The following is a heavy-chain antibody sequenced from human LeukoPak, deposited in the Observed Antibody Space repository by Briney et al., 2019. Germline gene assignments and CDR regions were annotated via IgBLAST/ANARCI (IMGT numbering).Heavy chain of an antibody. CDR2: VYVQNSEYT. Sequence: PSETLSLTCTVSRGSTSGYYWSWVRQPPGKGLEWIGYVYVQNSEYTSYNPSLKSRVTMSVDTSKNQFSLKLSSVTAADTAVYYCATDNSYGSGSYYTWGQGTLVTVSS. CDR3: ATDNSYGSGSYYT. V-gene: IGHV4-59*01. D-gene: IGHD3-10*01. J-gene: IGHJ4*02. CDR1: RGSTSGYY.